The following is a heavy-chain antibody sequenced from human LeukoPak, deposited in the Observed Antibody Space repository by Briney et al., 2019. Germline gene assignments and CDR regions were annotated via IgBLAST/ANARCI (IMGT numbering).Heavy chain of an antibody. Sequence: SETLSLTCTVSGGSISSSSYYWGWIRQPPGRGLEWIGSIYYSGSTYYNPSLKSRVTISVDTSKNHFSLKLSSVTAADTAVYYCARSRGSTTPVGPFDYWGQGTLVTVSS. CDR1: GGSISSSSYY. V-gene: IGHV4-39*07. J-gene: IGHJ4*02. CDR2: IYYSGST. CDR3: ARSRGSTTPVGPFDY. D-gene: IGHD1-26*01.